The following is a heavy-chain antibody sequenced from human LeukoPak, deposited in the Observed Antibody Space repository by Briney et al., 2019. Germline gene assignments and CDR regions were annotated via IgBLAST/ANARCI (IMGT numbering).Heavy chain of an antibody. J-gene: IGHJ4*02. V-gene: IGHV4-61*01. CDR1: GGSVSSGSYY. Sequence: SETLSLTCTVSGGSVSSGSYYWSWIRQPPGKGLEWIGYIYYSGSTNYNPSLKSRVTISVDTSKNQFSLKLSSVTAADTAVYYCARGRVPGGSPGVKRRYFDYWGQGTLVSVSS. CDR3: ARGRVPGGSPGVKRRYFDY. D-gene: IGHD1-14*01. CDR2: IYYSGST.